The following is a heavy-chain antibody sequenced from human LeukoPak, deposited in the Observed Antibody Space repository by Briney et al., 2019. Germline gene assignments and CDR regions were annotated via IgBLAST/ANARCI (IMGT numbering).Heavy chain of an antibody. CDR2: ISYDGSNK. Sequence: GGSLRLSCAASGFTFSSYAMHWVRQAPGKGLEWVAVISYDGSNKYYADSVKGRFTISRDNSKNTLYLQMNSLRAEDTAVYYCVRDLVDWDYWGQGTLVTVSS. CDR1: GFTFSSYA. D-gene: IGHD2-8*02. CDR3: VRDLVDWDY. V-gene: IGHV3-30-3*01. J-gene: IGHJ4*02.